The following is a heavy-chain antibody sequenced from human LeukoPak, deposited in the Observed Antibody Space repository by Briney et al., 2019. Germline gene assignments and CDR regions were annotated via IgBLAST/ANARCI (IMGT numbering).Heavy chain of an antibody. Sequence: GGSLRLSCAASGFTFSSYSMNWVRQAPGKGLEWVSYISSSSSTIYYADSVKGRFTISRDNSKNTLYLQMNSLRAEDTAVYYCAKITGSYYSPPDYWGQGTLVTVSS. CDR2: ISSSSSTI. CDR1: GFTFSSYS. D-gene: IGHD3-10*01. J-gene: IGHJ4*02. V-gene: IGHV3-48*01. CDR3: AKITGSYYSPPDY.